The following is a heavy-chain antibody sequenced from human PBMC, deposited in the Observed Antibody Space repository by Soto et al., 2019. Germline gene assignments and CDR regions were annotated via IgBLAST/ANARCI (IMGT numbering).Heavy chain of an antibody. CDR1: GFTFSNYA. J-gene: IGHJ4*02. D-gene: IGHD3-16*01. V-gene: IGHV3-23*01. CDR3: ASTLYIWGSPYYFDY. Sequence: PCWSQRLPCAASGFTFSNYAMSWVRQAPGKGLEWVSAIRASGGTTYYADSVKGRFTISRDNSKNTLYLQMNSLRAEDTAVYYCASTLYIWGSPYYFDYWGQGTLVTVSS. CDR2: IRASGGTT.